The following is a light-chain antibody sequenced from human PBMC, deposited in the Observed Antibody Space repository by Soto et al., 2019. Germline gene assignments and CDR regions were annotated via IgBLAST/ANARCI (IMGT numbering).Light chain of an antibody. CDR1: HRVSSY. V-gene: IGKV3-15*01. Sequence: EIVMTQSPATLSVSPGERATLSCRASHRVSSYLAWYQQKPGQAPRLLIYATSTRATGVPARLSGSGSGTEFTLTISSLQSEDFAVYYCQQYETFSGTFGPGTKVEI. CDR2: ATS. CDR3: QQYETFSGT. J-gene: IGKJ1*01.